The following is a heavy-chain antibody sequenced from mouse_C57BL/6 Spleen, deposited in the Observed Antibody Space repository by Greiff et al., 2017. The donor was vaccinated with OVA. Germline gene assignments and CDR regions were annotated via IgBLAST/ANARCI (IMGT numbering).Heavy chain of an antibody. Sequence: QVQLQQSGPELVKPGASVKISCKASGYAFSSSWMNWVKQRPGKGLEWIGRIYPGDGDTKYNGKFKGKATLTADKSSRTAYMQLSSLTSEDSAVYFCARELLEFAYWGQGTLVTVSA. CDR2: IYPGDGDT. V-gene: IGHV1-82*01. CDR1: GYAFSSSW. CDR3: ARELLEFAY. J-gene: IGHJ3*01. D-gene: IGHD4-1*01.